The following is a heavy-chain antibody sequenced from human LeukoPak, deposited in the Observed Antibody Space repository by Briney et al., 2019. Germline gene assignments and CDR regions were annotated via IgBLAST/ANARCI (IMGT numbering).Heavy chain of an antibody. J-gene: IGHJ4*02. CDR2: IYTSGST. Sequence: SETLSLTCTVSGGSISSYYWSWIRQPAGKGLEWIGRIYTSGSTNYNPSFKSQVTMSVDTSKNQFSLKLSSVTAADTAVYYCARDLMTTVTIRYFDYWGQGTLVTVSS. CDR1: GGSISSYY. V-gene: IGHV4-4*07. CDR3: ARDLMTTVTIRYFDY. D-gene: IGHD4-17*01.